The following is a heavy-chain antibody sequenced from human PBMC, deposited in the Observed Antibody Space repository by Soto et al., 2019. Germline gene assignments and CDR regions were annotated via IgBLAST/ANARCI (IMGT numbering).Heavy chain of an antibody. CDR3: VAYCSGGTCSGPAYGLDV. Sequence: QVHVVRSGAEVKRPRSSVKVSCKASGVTFSLHSIGWVRQAAGQGLEWMGRTISTFGSSISAQKFQHRVSMTADSSTSTAYMELKNLTAEDTGVYFCVAYCSGGTCSGPAYGLDVWGRGTTVIASS. CDR1: GVTFSLHS. CDR2: TISTFGSS. V-gene: IGHV1-69*18. J-gene: IGHJ6*02. D-gene: IGHD2-15*01.